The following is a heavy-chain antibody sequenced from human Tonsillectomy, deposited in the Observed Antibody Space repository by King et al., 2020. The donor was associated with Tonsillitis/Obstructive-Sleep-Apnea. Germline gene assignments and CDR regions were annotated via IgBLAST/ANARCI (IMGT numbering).Heavy chain of an antibody. J-gene: IGHJ5*02. CDR2: IYSSGST. V-gene: IGHV4-59*01. CDR3: ARANPSWFDP. Sequence: VQLQESGPGLVKPSETLSLTCTVSGGSISSYYWSWIRQPPGKGLEWIWYIYSSGSTNYNPSLKSRVTISVDPSKNQFSLKLSSVTAAVTAVYYCARANPSWFDPWGQGTLVTVSS. CDR1: GGSISSYY.